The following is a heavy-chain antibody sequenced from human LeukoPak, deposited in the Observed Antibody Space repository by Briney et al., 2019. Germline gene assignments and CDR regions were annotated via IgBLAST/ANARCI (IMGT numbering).Heavy chain of an antibody. Sequence: SVKVSCKASGGTFSSYAISWVRQAPGQGLEWMGGIIPIFGTANYAQKFQGRVTITADKSTSTAYMELSSLRSEDTAVYYCARDRDYGGYYYYMDVWGKGTTVTVSS. CDR1: GGTFSSYA. D-gene: IGHD4-23*01. CDR2: IIPIFGTA. CDR3: ARDRDYGGYYYYMDV. V-gene: IGHV1-69*06. J-gene: IGHJ6*03.